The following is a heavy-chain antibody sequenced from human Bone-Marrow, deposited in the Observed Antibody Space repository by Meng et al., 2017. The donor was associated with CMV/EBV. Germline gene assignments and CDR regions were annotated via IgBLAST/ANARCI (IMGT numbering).Heavy chain of an antibody. Sequence: SETLSLTCAVSGDSFTTSKWWSWVRQAPGKGLEWIGEVYHSGSTHYNPSLKSRVTISVDKSKNQFSLKVNSVTAADTAVYYCAKDWGRDGYNHFDYWGQGTLVTVSS. V-gene: IGHV4-4*02. CDR1: GDSFTTSKW. CDR2: VYHSGST. CDR3: AKDWGRDGYNHFDY. D-gene: IGHD5-24*01. J-gene: IGHJ4*02.